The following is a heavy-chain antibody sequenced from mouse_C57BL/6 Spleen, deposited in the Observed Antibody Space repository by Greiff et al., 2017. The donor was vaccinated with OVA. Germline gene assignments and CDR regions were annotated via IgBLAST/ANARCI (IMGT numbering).Heavy chain of an antibody. V-gene: IGHV1-19*01. CDR3: ARQRGIAWFAY. Sequence: VQLQQSGPVLVKPGASVKMSCKASGYTFTDYYMNWVKQSHGKSLEWIGVINPYNGGTSYNQKFKGKATLTVDKSSSTAYMELNSLTSEDSAVYYCARQRGIAWFAYWGQGTLVTVSA. CDR2: INPYNGGT. CDR1: GYTFTDYY. J-gene: IGHJ3*01.